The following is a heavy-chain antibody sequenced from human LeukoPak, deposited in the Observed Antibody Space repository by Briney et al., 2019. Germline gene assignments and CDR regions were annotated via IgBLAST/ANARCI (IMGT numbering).Heavy chain of an antibody. CDR3: ARDGYMYFDY. CDR1: GFTFSSYA. Sequence: GGSLRLSCAASGFTFSSYAMHWVRQAPGKGLEWVAVISYDGSNKYYADSVKGRFTTSRDNSKNTLYLQMNSLRTEDTAVYYCARDGYMYFDYWGQGTLVTVSS. D-gene: IGHD5-18*01. CDR2: ISYDGSNK. J-gene: IGHJ4*02. V-gene: IGHV3-30-3*01.